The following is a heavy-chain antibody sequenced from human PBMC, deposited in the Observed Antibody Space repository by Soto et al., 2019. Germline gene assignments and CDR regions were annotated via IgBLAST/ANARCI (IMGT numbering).Heavy chain of an antibody. Sequence: PSETLSLTCTVSGGSISSYYWSWIRQHPGKGLEWIGYIYYSGSTYHNPSLKSRVTISVDTSKNQFSLKLSSVTAADTAVYYCARISEGIAVYQVDYWGQGTLVTVSS. D-gene: IGHD6-19*01. V-gene: IGHV4-59*06. J-gene: IGHJ4*02. CDR1: GGSISSYY. CDR2: IYYSGST. CDR3: ARISEGIAVYQVDY.